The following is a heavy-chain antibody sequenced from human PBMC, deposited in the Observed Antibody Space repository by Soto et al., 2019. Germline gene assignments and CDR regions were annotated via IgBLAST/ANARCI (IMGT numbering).Heavy chain of an antibody. CDR3: ARDGIDIVVVVAAIDAFDI. J-gene: IGHJ3*02. D-gene: IGHD2-15*01. CDR2: ISAYNGNT. V-gene: IGHV1-18*04. CDR1: GYTFTSYG. Sequence: QVQLVQSGAEVKKPGASVKVSCKASGYTFTSYGISCVRQAPGQGLEWMGWISAYNGNTNYAQKLQGRVTMTTDTSTSTAYMELRSLRSDDTAVYYCARDGIDIVVVVAAIDAFDIWGQGTMVTVSS.